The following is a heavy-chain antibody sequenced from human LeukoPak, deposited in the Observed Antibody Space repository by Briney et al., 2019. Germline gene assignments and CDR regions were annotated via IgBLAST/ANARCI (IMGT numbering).Heavy chain of an antibody. D-gene: IGHD3-9*01. CDR2: ISYDGSNN. V-gene: IGHV3-30*03. CDR3: AREGVLTGYYYFDY. J-gene: IGHJ4*02. Sequence: GGSLRLSCAASGFTFSSYGMHWVRQAPGKRLEWVAVISYDGSNNYYADSVKGRFTISRDNSKNTLYLQMNSLRAEDTAVYYCAREGVLTGYYYFDYWGQGTLVTVSS. CDR1: GFTFSSYG.